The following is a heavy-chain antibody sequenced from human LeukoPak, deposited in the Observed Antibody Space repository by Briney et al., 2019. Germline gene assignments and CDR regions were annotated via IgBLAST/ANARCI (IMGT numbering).Heavy chain of an antibody. CDR3: ARLRCSSTSCPDYYYYYMDV. Sequence: SQTLSLTCTVSGGSISSSSYYWGWIRQPPGKGLEWIGSIYYSGSTYYNPSLKSRVTISVDTSKNQFSLKLSSVTAADTAVYYCARLRCSSTSCPDYYYYYMDVWGKGTTVTVSS. CDR1: GGSISSSSYY. CDR2: IYYSGST. J-gene: IGHJ6*03. D-gene: IGHD2-2*01. V-gene: IGHV4-39*01.